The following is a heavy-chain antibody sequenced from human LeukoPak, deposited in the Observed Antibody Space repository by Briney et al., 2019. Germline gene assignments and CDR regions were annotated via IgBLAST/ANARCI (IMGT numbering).Heavy chain of an antibody. CDR1: GGPISSYY. Sequence: SETLSLTCTVSGGPISSYYWSWIRQPPGKGLEWIGYIYTSGSTNYNPSLKSRVTISVDTSKNQFSLKLSSVTAADTAVYYCARQKQLVVWGQGTLVTVSS. CDR3: ARQKQLVV. V-gene: IGHV4-4*09. CDR2: IYTSGST. J-gene: IGHJ4*02. D-gene: IGHD6-6*01.